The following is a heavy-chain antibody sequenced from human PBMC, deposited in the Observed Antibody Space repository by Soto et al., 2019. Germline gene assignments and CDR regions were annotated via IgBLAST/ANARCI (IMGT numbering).Heavy chain of an antibody. CDR1: GGSISSCGYS. CDR2: VYHSGST. Sequence: PSETLSLTCAVSGGSISSCGYSWTWIRQPPGKGLEWIGYVYHSGSTYYNPSLKSRVTISVDRSKNPFSLKLSSVTAADTAVYYCARANDILTGYPLYYFDYWGQGTLVTVSS. D-gene: IGHD3-9*01. V-gene: IGHV4-30-2*01. J-gene: IGHJ4*02. CDR3: ARANDILTGYPLYYFDY.